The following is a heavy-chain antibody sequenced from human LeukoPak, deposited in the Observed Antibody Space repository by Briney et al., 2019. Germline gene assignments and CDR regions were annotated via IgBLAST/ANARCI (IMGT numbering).Heavy chain of an antibody. CDR3: AREDSSGWYVKAFDI. CDR1: GFTFSSYS. V-gene: IGHV3-21*01. CDR2: ISSSNSYI. D-gene: IGHD6-19*01. Sequence: GGSLRLSCAASGFTFSSYSMNWVRQAPGRGLEWVSSISSSNSYIYYADSVKGRFTISRDNSKNTLYLQMNSLRAEDTAVYYCAREDSSGWYVKAFDIWGQGTMVTVSS. J-gene: IGHJ3*02.